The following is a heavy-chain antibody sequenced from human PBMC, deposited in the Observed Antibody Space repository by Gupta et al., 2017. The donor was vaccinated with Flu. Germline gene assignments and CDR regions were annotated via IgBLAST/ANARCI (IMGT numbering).Heavy chain of an antibody. CDR2: INPKSGDT. CDR3: ARDDFVEMRLLRWLDP. V-gene: IGHV1-2*02. J-gene: IGHJ5*02. Sequence: PGQGLEWMGWINPKSGDTNYAQKFQGRVTMTSDTSVSTAYMELSGLRSDDTAVYYCARDDFVEMRLLRWLDPWGQGTLVTVSS. D-gene: IGHD3-3*01.